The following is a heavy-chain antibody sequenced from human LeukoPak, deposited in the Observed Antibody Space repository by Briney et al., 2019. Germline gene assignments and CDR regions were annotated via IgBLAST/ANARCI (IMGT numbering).Heavy chain of an antibody. CDR1: GFTFSDYY. CDR3: AREIPHDAFDI. Sequence: GGSLRLSCAASGFTFSDYYMSWIRQAPGKGLEWVSYISSSGSTIYYADSVKGRFTISRDNAKNTLYLQMNSLRAEDTAVYYCAREIPHDAFDIWGQGTMVTVSS. D-gene: IGHD2-2*02. J-gene: IGHJ3*02. V-gene: IGHV3-11*04. CDR2: ISSSGSTI.